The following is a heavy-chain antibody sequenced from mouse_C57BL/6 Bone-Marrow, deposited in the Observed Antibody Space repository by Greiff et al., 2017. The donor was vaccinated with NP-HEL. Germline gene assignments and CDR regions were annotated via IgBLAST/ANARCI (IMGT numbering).Heavy chain of an antibody. D-gene: IGHD1-1*01. J-gene: IGHJ2*01. CDR1: GFTFSDYG. CDR2: ISSGSSTI. CDR3: ARKEGIYYGSSYFDY. Sequence: EVQLQESGGGLVKPGGSLKLSCAASGFTFSDYGMHWVRQAPEKGLEWVAYISSGSSTIYYADTVKGRFTISRDNAKNTLFLQMTSLRSEDTAMYYCARKEGIYYGSSYFDYWGQGTTLTVSS. V-gene: IGHV5-17*01.